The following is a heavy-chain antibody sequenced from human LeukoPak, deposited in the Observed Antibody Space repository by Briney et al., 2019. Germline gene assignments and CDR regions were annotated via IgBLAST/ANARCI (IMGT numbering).Heavy chain of an antibody. CDR2: INWNAGST. CDR3: AREPDYYDSSGYLSDAFDI. V-gene: IGHV3-20*04. Sequence: GGSLRLSCAASGFTFDDYGMTWVRQVAGKGLEWVSGINWNAGSTGYADSVKGRFTISRDNARNSLFLQMNSLRAEDTAVYYCAREPDYYDSSGYLSDAFDIWGQGTVVTVSS. CDR1: GFTFDDYG. D-gene: IGHD3-22*01. J-gene: IGHJ3*02.